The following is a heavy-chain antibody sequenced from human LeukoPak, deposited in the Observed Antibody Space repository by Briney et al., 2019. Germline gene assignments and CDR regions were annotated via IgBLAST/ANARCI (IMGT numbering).Heavy chain of an antibody. V-gene: IGHV4-4*07. J-gene: IGHJ4*02. CDR2: IYSSGST. CDR3: ARVFSYGDHNDY. Sequence: SETLSLTCTVSGGSISSYYWSWIRQPPGKGLEWIGRIYSSGSTNYNPSLKSRVTMSVDTSKNQFSLKVSAVTAADTAVYYCARVFSYGDHNDYWGQGTLVTVSS. D-gene: IGHD4-17*01. CDR1: GGSISSYY.